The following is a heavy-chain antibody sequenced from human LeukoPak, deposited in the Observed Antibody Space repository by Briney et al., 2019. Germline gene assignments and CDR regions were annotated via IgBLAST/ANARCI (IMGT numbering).Heavy chain of an antibody. Sequence: ASVKVSRKASGYTFTSYGISWVRQAPGQGLEWMGWISAYNGNTNYAQKLQGRVTMTTDTSTSTAYMELRSLRSDDTAVYYCARDSSGNGNYYYGMDVWGQGTTVTVSS. CDR3: ARDSSGNGNYYYGMDV. V-gene: IGHV1-18*04. D-gene: IGHD6-19*01. J-gene: IGHJ6*02. CDR1: GYTFTSYG. CDR2: ISAYNGNT.